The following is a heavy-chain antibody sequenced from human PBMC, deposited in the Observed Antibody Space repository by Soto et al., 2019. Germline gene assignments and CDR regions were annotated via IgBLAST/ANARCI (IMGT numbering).Heavy chain of an antibody. V-gene: IGHV4-4*02. CDR1: GGSISSSHW. D-gene: IGHD3-9*01. CDR2: ISHSGTS. CDR3: ARVVLTITRGAVYA. Sequence: QVQLQESGPGLVKPSGTLSLTCAVSGGSISSSHWWTWVRQSPGKGLEYIGEISHSGTSNSNPSLKSRVTLSVDTSKHHFSLTLTSVTAADTAVYYCARVVLTITRGAVYAWGQGTLVIVSS. J-gene: IGHJ3*01.